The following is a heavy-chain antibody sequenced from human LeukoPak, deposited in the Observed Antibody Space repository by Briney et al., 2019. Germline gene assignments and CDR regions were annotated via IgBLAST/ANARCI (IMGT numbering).Heavy chain of an antibody. Sequence: SGGSLRLSCAASGFTFSSYSMNWVRQAPGKGLEWVSSISSSSSYIYYADSVKGRFTISRDNAKNSLYLQMNSLRAEDTAVYYCARDLFRRPLLWWHPNPDYWGQGTLVTVSS. D-gene: IGHD4/OR15-4a*01. CDR3: ARDLFRRPLLWWHPNPDY. V-gene: IGHV3-21*01. CDR2: ISSSSSYI. J-gene: IGHJ4*02. CDR1: GFTFSSYS.